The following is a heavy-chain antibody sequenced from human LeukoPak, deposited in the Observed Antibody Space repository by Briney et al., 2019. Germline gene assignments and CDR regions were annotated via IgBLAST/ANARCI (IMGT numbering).Heavy chain of an antibody. V-gene: IGHV4-30-2*01. CDR1: GGSISSGGYS. J-gene: IGHJ3*02. Sequence: SETLSLTCAVYGGSISSGGYSWSWIRQPPGKGLEWIGYIYHSGSTYYNPSLKSQVTISVDRSKNQFSLKLSSVTAADTAVYYCARAKRGVVPAAIPDAFDIWGQGTMVTVSS. D-gene: IGHD2-2*01. CDR3: ARAKRGVVPAAIPDAFDI. CDR2: IYHSGST.